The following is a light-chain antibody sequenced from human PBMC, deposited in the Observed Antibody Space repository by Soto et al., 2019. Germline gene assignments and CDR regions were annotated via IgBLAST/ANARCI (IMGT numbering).Light chain of an antibody. J-gene: IGKJ1*01. CDR1: QSASSSY. CDR3: QQYGSSPRT. CDR2: GAS. Sequence: EIVLTPSPGTLSLSPGERATPSCRASQSASSSYLAWYQPKPGQAPRLPIYGASSRATGIPDRFSGSGSGTDFTLTISRLEPEDFAVYYCQQYGSSPRTFGQGTKV. V-gene: IGKV3-20*01.